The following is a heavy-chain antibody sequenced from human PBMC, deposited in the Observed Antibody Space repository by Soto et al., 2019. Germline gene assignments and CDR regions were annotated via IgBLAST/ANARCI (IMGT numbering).Heavy chain of an antibody. J-gene: IGHJ6*02. CDR2: MYWDDDK. V-gene: IGHV2-5*02. Sequence: QITLQESGPTLAKPTQTLTLTCTFSGFSLSTTGVGVGWIRQPPGKALEWLALMYWDDDKRYSPSLESPLATTKDTPKKQVVPTTTSMYPVDTATYCSANRDEDYYYAMEVWCQGTAVSVSS. CDR3: ANRDEDYYYAMEV. CDR1: GFSLSTTGVG.